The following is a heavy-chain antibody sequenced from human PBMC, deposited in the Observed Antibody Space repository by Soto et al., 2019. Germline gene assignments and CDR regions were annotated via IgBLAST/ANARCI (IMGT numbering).Heavy chain of an antibody. Sequence: QVQLVQSGAEVKKPGASVKVSCKASGYTFTSYGISWVRQAPGQGLEWMGWISAYNGNTNYAQKLQGRGTMTTDTTTSTAYMELRSLRSDDTAVDYCARKLPHSDLTGHKSDYWGQGTLVTVSS. CDR2: ISAYNGNT. J-gene: IGHJ4*02. CDR3: ARKLPHSDLTGHKSDY. D-gene: IGHD3-9*01. CDR1: GYTFTSYG. V-gene: IGHV1-18*01.